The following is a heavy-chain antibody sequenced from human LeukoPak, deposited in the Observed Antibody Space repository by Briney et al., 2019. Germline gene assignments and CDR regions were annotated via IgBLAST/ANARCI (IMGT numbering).Heavy chain of an antibody. J-gene: IGHJ4*02. CDR2: IYYSGST. V-gene: IGHV4-59*12. Sequence: PSETLSLTCAVYGGCIRGYYWSWIRQPPGKGLEWIGYIYYSGSTNYNPSLKSRVTISVDTSKNQFSLNLSSVTAADTTMYYCARRHYYDSSVRGWGQGTLVTVSS. CDR1: GGCIRGYY. D-gene: IGHD3-22*01. CDR3: ARRHYYDSSVRG.